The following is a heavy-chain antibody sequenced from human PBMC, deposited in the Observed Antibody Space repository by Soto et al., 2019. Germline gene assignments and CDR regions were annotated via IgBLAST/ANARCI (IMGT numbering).Heavy chain of an antibody. CDR3: ASGIAAAGLDMDV. Sequence: SETLSLTCAVYGGSFCGYYWSWIRQPPGKGLEWIGEINHSGSTNYNPSLKSRVTISVDTSKNQFSLKLSSVTAADTAVYYCASGIAAAGLDMDVWGKGTTVTVSS. D-gene: IGHD6-13*01. V-gene: IGHV4-34*01. CDR2: INHSGST. J-gene: IGHJ6*03. CDR1: GGSFCGYY.